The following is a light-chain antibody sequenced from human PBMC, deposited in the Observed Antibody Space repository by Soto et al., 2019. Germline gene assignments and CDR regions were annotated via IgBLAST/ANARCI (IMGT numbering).Light chain of an antibody. CDR1: QPLNNN. V-gene: IGKV3D-15*01. CDR2: GAS. J-gene: IGKJ5*01. CDR3: EQETQWPIT. Sequence: EIVMTQSPATLSVSPGDIASLSSRAGQPLNNNVAWYQHKPGQAPRLLIYGASSRATGIPDRFSGSGSGTEFSLTISSVESEDVGVYYWEQETQWPITFGQGTRLEIK.